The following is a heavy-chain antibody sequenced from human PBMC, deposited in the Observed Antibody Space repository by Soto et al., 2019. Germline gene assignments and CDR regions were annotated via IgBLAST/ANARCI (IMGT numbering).Heavy chain of an antibody. Sequence: QVQLVQSGAEVKKPGSSVKVSCKASGGTFSSYTISWVRQAPVQGLEWMGRIIPILGIANYAQKFQGRVTITADKSTSTAYMELSSLRSEVTAVYYCARGPSAATSHFDYWGQGTLVTVSS. CDR2: IIPILGIA. CDR1: GGTFSSYT. CDR3: ARGPSAATSHFDY. D-gene: IGHD2-15*01. J-gene: IGHJ4*02. V-gene: IGHV1-69*02.